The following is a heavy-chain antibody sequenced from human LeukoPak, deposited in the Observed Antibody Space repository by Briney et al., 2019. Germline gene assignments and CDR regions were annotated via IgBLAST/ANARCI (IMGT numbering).Heavy chain of an antibody. Sequence: SETLSLTCTVSGGSISSGGYYWSWIRQHPGKGLEWIGYIYYSGSTYYNPSLKSRVTISVDTSKNQFSLKLSSVTAADTAVYYCARSRTAIQLWLRGFHNWFDPWGQGTLVTVSS. J-gene: IGHJ5*02. CDR1: GGSISSGGYY. D-gene: IGHD5-18*01. CDR2: IYYSGST. CDR3: ARSRTAIQLWLRGFHNWFDP. V-gene: IGHV4-31*03.